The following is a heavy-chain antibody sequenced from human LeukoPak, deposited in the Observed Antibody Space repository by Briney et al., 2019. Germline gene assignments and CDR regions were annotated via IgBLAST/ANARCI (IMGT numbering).Heavy chain of an antibody. D-gene: IGHD2-2*01. CDR1: GGSFSGYY. J-gene: IGHJ4*02. V-gene: IGHV4-34*01. Sequence: PSETLSLTCAVYGGSFSGYYWSWIRQPPGKGLEWIGEINHSGSTIYNPSLKSRVTISVDTSKNQFSLKLSSVTAADTAVYYCARGGEVVVVPAALYYFDYWGQGTLVTVSS. CDR3: ARGGEVVVVPAALYYFDY. CDR2: INHSGST.